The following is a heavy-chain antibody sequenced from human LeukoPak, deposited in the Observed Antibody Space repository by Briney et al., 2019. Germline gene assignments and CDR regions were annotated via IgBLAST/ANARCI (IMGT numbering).Heavy chain of an antibody. Sequence: GGSLRLSCAASGFTFSDYYMSWIRQAPGKGLEWVSYISSSGSTIYYADSVKGRFTISRDNAKNSLYLQMNSLRAEDTAVCYCARSDIVVVPAAGHYYYYGMDVWGQGTTVTVSS. D-gene: IGHD2-2*01. CDR2: ISSSGSTI. CDR1: GFTFSDYY. V-gene: IGHV3-11*01. CDR3: ARSDIVVVPAAGHYYYYGMDV. J-gene: IGHJ6*02.